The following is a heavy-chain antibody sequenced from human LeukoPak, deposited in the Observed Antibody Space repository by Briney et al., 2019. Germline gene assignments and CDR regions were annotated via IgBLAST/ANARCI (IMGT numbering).Heavy chain of an antibody. D-gene: IGHD1-14*01. CDR2: ISYDGSNK. V-gene: IGHV3-30-3*01. J-gene: IGHJ4*02. CDR1: GFTFTNAW. CDR3: ARDYRADY. Sequence: GGSLRLSCTASGFTFTNAWMNWVRQAPGKGLEWVAVISYDGSNKYYADSVKGRFTISRDNSKNTLYLQMNSLRAEDTAVYYCARDYRADYWGQGTLVTVSS.